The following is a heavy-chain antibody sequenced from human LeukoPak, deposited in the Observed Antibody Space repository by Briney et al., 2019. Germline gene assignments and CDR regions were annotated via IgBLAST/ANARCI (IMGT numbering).Heavy chain of an antibody. CDR2: IYYSGST. V-gene: IGHV4-31*03. CDR1: GGSISSGGYY. Sequence: SETLSLTCTVSGGSISSGGYYWSWIRQHPGKGLEWIGYIYYSGSTYYNPSLKSRVTISVDTSKNQFSLKLSSVTAADTAVHYCASEGPDCSSTSCYRGFDYWGQGTLVTVSS. D-gene: IGHD2-2*01. CDR3: ASEGPDCSSTSCYRGFDY. J-gene: IGHJ4*02.